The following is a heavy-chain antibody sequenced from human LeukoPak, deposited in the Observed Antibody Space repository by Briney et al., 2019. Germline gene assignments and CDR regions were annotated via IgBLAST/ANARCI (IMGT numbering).Heavy chain of an antibody. CDR1: GYSISSSNW. CDR2: IYYSGST. CDR3: ARYRGPIDAFDI. J-gene: IGHJ3*02. Sequence: SETLSLTCAVSGYSISSSNWWGWIRQPPGKGLEWIGYIYYSGSTYYNPSLKSRVTMSVDTSKNQFSLKLSSVTAVDTAVYYCARYRGPIDAFDIWGQGTMDTVSS. V-gene: IGHV4-28*01.